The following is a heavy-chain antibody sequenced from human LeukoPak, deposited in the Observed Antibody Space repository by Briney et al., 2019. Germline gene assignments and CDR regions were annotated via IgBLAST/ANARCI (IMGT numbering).Heavy chain of an antibody. V-gene: IGHV3-30*18. J-gene: IGHJ4*02. D-gene: IGHD5-18*01. CDR3: AKDWNTGMVFGLNY. Sequence: GRSLRLSCAAYGFTFSSYGMHWVHQAPCNGLEWVAVISYDGSNKYYADSVKGRFTISRDNSKNTLYLQMNSLRAEDTAVYYCAKDWNTGMVFGLNYWGQGTLVTVSS. CDR1: GFTFSSYG. CDR2: ISYDGSNK.